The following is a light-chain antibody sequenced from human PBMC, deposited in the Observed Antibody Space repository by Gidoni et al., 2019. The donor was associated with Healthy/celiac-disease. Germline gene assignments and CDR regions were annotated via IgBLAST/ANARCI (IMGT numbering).Light chain of an antibody. J-gene: IGKJ4*01. V-gene: IGKV1-33*01. CDR2: NAA. Sequence: DIQMTQSPTSLSASVGDRVTITCQASQDISKQLNWYQQKPGKPPKLLIYNAADLGSGVPSRFGGSGSGTDYTLTISSLQTEDFAKYYCQQDEDLPLTFGGGTKVDFK. CDR1: QDISKQ. CDR3: QQDEDLPLT.